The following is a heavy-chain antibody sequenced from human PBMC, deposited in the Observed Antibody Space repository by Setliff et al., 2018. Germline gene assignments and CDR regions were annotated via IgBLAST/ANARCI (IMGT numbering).Heavy chain of an antibody. J-gene: IGHJ6*02. CDR2: IFPSGTT. CDR1: GDSLDSGAVY. CDR3: ARAPGSGYYSRVPYGMDV. V-gene: IGHV4-61*09. D-gene: IGHD3-22*01. Sequence: PSETLSLTCLVSGDSLDSGAVYWTWIRQPAGKGLEWIGHIFPSGTTKYNPSLQSRVTISLDTSNQFSLNLSSMTAADTAVYYCARAPGSGYYSRVPYGMDVWGQGTTVTVSS.